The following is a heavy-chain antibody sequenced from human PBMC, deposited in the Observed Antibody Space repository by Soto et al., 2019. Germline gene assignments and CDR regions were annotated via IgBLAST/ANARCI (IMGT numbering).Heavy chain of an antibody. CDR3: ERGPNSDC. V-gene: IGHV3-53*01. J-gene: IGHJ4*02. CDR2: IYSVGNP. Sequence: EERLVQSGGGLVQPGGSLRLSCAAYGFSVGGNYMSGVRQAPGKGLELVSIIYSVGNPFYADSMKGRVTLSRDNSNNMLYLQMDSLSAEVTAVYYCERGPNSDCCGQGTLGSVSS. CDR1: GFSVGGNY. D-gene: IGHD2-21*01.